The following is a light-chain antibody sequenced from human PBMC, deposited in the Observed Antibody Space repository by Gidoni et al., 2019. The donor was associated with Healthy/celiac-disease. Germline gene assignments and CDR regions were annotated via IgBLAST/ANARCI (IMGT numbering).Light chain of an antibody. CDR1: SSDIGAYNL. CDR2: EFY. V-gene: IGLV2-8*01. CDR3: SSYAGSSIVV. Sequence: QSALTQPPTASGYPGQSVAIACSGPSSDIGAYNLVSWYPHHPGKAPKLIISEFYTRPSGVPDRFFGSKSCNTASLTVSGLQSDDDADYYCSSYAGSSIVVFGGGTKLTVL. J-gene: IGLJ2*01.